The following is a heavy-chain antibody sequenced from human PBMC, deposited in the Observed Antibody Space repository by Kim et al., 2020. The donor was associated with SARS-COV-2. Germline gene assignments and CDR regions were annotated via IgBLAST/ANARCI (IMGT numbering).Heavy chain of an antibody. Sequence: SETLSLTCTVSGGSISSYYWSWIRQPPGKGLEWIGYIYYSGSTNYNPSLKSRVTISVDTSKNQFSLKLSSVTAADTAVYYCARDFSYYGSGSYVYWGQGTLVTVSS. CDR3: ARDFSYYGSGSYVY. D-gene: IGHD3-10*01. V-gene: IGHV4-59*01. J-gene: IGHJ4*02. CDR1: GGSISSYY. CDR2: IYYSGST.